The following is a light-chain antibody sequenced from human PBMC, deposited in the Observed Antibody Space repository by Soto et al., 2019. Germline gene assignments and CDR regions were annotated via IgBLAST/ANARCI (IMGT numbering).Light chain of an antibody. CDR3: HQYGSSAIT. CDR2: GAS. V-gene: IGKV3-20*01. J-gene: IGKJ5*01. CDR1: QSVSSSY. Sequence: EIVLTQSPGTLSLSPGERATLSCRASQSVSSSYLAWYQQKPGQAPRLLIYGASSRATGIPDRFSGSGSGTDFALTISRLEPQDFAVYYCHQYGSSAITFGQGARLEMK.